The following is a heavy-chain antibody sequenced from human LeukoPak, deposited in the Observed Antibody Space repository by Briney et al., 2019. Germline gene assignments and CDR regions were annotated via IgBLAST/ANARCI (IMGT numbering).Heavy chain of an antibody. D-gene: IGHD3-3*01. CDR1: GFTFSSYA. CDR3: ANDFWSRSEALDY. V-gene: IGHV3-23*01. J-gene: IGHJ4*02. CDR2: ISGIGGGT. Sequence: GGSLRLSCAASGFTFSSYAMSWVRQAPGKGLEWVSAISGIGGGTYYADSVKGRFTISRDNSKNTLYLQMNSLRAEDTAVYYCANDFWSRSEALDYWGQGTLVTVPS.